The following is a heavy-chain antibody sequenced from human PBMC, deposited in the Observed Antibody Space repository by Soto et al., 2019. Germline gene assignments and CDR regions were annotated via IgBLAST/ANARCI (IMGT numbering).Heavy chain of an antibody. D-gene: IGHD3-10*01. CDR3: ARVWGGGFDF. CDR1: GGSFSVYY. J-gene: IGHJ3*01. Sequence: SETLSLTCAVYGGSFSVYYWSWIRQPPGKGLEWIGNINNSGSTKYNPSLKSRVVISVDTSKNLFSLKMTSVTAADTAVYYCARVWGGGFDFWGQGTMVTVS. V-gene: IGHV4-59*01. CDR2: INNSGST.